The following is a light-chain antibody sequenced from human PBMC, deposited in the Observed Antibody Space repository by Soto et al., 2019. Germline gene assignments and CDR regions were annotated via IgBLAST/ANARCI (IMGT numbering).Light chain of an antibody. J-gene: IGLJ1*01. V-gene: IGLV2-14*03. CDR3: SSYTSTSTYV. Sequence: QSALTQPGSVSGSPGQSVAISCTAASSDIGNYNYVSWYQQRPGKVPKLIIHDVSDRPSGVSDRFSGSKSGNTASLTISGLQAEDEADYYCSSYTSTSTYVFGTGTKVTVL. CDR2: DVS. CDR1: SSDIGNYNY.